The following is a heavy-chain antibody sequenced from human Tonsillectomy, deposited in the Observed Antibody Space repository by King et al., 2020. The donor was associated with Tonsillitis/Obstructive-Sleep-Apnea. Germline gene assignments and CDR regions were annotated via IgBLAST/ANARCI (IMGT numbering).Heavy chain of an antibody. CDR3: AKGDIVVVPTDWFDP. D-gene: IGHD2-2*01. CDR2: ISGSGSFT. CDR1: GFTFSNYA. V-gene: IGHV3-23*04. J-gene: IGHJ5*02. Sequence: VQLVESGGGLVQPGGSLRLSCAASGFTFSNYAMSWVRQAPGKGLEWVSAISGSGSFTYYADSVKGRFTISRDNSKNTLYLQMNSLRAEDPAVYYCAKGDIVVVPTDWFDPWGQGTLVTVSS.